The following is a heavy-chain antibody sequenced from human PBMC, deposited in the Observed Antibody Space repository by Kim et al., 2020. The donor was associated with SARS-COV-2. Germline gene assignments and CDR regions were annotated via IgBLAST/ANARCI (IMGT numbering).Heavy chain of an antibody. D-gene: IGHD2-21*02. Sequence: YYNPSLKSRVTISVDTSKNQFSLKLSSVTAADTAVYYCARVVVVTAMFDYWGQGTLVTVSS. J-gene: IGHJ4*02. V-gene: IGHV4-39*01. CDR3: ARVVVVTAMFDY.